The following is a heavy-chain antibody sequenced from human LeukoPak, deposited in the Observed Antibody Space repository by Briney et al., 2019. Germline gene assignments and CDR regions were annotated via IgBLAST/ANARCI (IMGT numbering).Heavy chain of an antibody. CDR1: GGSFSGYY. CDR2: INHSGST. CDR3: ARAGPGGVWGSYRYPDY. V-gene: IGHV4-34*01. J-gene: IGHJ4*02. D-gene: IGHD3-16*02. Sequence: SEPLSLTCAVYGGSFSGYYWSWIRQPPGKGLEWIGEINHSGSTNYNPSLKSRVTISVDTSKNQFSLKLSSVTAADTAVYYCARAGPGGVWGSYRYPDYWGQGTLVTVSS.